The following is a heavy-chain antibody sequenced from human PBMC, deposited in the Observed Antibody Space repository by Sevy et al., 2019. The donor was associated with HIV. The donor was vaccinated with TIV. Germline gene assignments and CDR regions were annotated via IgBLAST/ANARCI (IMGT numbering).Heavy chain of an antibody. V-gene: IGHV3-23*01. CDR1: GFTFAFYA. Sequence: GGSLSLSFAASGFTFAFYAMSWAHQAPGKGRHWVSGFIVSYNITYYADSVKGRFTISRDNSKNTLYLQMNSLRAEDTAVYYCAKDLYYDTSLFDYWGQRTLVTVSS. CDR3: AKDLYYDTSLFDY. CDR2: FIVSYNIT. D-gene: IGHD3-22*01. J-gene: IGHJ4*02.